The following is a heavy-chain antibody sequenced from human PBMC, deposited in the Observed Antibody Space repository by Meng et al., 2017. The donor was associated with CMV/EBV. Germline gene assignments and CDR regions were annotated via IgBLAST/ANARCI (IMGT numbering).Heavy chain of an antibody. D-gene: IGHD2-21*01. V-gene: IGHV3-72*01. CDR2: IRNKANSYTT. J-gene: IGHJ5*02. Sequence: ASGFTFSDHVMDWVRQAPGKGLEWVGRIRNKANSYTTEYGASVKGRFTISRDDSKNSVYLQMNSLKTEDTAVYYCARVWRGRWFAPWGQGTLVTVSS. CDR3: ARVWRGRWFAP. CDR1: GFTFSDHV.